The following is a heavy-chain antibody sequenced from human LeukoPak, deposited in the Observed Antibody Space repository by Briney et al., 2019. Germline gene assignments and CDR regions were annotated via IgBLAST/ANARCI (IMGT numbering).Heavy chain of an antibody. V-gene: IGHV3-23*01. J-gene: IGHJ4*02. D-gene: IGHD6-19*01. CDR3: AKDRVAGLLGYFDY. CDR2: ISGSGGST. CDR1: GFTFSSYA. Sequence: GGSLRLSCAASGFTFSSYAMSWVRQAPGKGLEWVSGISGSGGSTYYADSVKGRFTISRDNSKNTLYLQMNSLRAEDTAVYYCAKDRVAGLLGYFDYWGQGTLVTVSS.